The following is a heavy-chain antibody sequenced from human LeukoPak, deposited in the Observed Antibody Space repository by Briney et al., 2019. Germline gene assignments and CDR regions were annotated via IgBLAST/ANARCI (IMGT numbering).Heavy chain of an antibody. CDR1: GFTFSSYS. J-gene: IGHJ6*03. CDR3: ARIGSYGSGYYHYYYIDV. Sequence: GGSLRLSCAASGFTFSSYSMNWVRQAPGKGLEWISYISSGGSTIYYADSVKGRFTISRDNAKNSLYLQLNSLGVDDTAVYYCARIGSYGSGYYHYYYIDVWGKGTTVTVSS. V-gene: IGHV3-48*04. D-gene: IGHD3-10*01. CDR2: ISSGGSTI.